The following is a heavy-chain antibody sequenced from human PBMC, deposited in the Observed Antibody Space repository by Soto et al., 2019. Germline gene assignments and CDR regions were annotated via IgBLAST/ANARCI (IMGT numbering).Heavy chain of an antibody. CDR2: IWYDGSNK. CDR1: GFTFSSYG. D-gene: IGHD3-3*01. Sequence: GGSLRLSCAASGFTFSSYGMHWVRQAPGKGLEWVAVIWYDGSNKYYADSVKGRFTISRDNSKNTLYLQMNSLRAEDTAVYYCARDGALNYDFWSGWLEYYYYYMDVWGKGTTVTVSS. V-gene: IGHV3-33*01. J-gene: IGHJ6*03. CDR3: ARDGALNYDFWSGWLEYYYYYMDV.